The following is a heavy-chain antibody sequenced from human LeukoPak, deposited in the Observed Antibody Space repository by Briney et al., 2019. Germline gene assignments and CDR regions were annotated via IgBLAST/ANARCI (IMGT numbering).Heavy chain of an antibody. Sequence: ASVKVSCKASGGTFSSYAISWVRQAPGQGLEWMGRIIPILGIANYAQKFQGRVTTTADKSTSTAYMELSSLRSEDTAVYYCAGGEICLRSSSCARNWFDPWGQGTLVTVSS. J-gene: IGHJ5*02. V-gene: IGHV1-69*04. CDR3: AGGEICLRSSSCARNWFDP. D-gene: IGHD6-13*01. CDR2: IIPILGIA. CDR1: GGTFSSYA.